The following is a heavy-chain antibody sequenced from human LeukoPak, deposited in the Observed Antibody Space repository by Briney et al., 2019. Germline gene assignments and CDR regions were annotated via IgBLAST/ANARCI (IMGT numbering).Heavy chain of an antibody. CDR1: GASISSYY. Sequence: PSETPSLTCTVSGASISSYYWSWIRQPPGKGLECIGYIYYSGSTNYNPSLKSRVTISVDTSKNQFSLRLSSVTAADTAVYYCARHRYYYDSSGYYYQPWGQGTLVTVSS. D-gene: IGHD3-22*01. CDR3: ARHRYYYDSSGYYYQP. V-gene: IGHV4-59*01. J-gene: IGHJ5*02. CDR2: IYYSGST.